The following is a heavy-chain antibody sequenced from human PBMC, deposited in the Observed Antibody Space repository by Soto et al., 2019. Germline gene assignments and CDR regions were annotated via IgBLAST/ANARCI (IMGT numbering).Heavy chain of an antibody. Sequence: GGSLRLSCAASGFTFSSYAMSWVHQAPGKGLEWVSAISGSGGSTYYADSVKGRFTISRDNSKNTLYLQMNSLRAEDTAVYYCAKDRSRYSNAFDSWGQGTMVTVSS. CDR3: AKDRSRYSNAFDS. J-gene: IGHJ3*02. CDR2: ISGSGGST. V-gene: IGHV3-23*01. D-gene: IGHD2-15*01. CDR1: GFTFSSYA.